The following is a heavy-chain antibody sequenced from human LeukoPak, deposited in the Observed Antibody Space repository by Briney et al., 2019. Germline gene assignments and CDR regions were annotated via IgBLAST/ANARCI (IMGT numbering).Heavy chain of an antibody. D-gene: IGHD6-19*01. Sequence: SGPTLVTPTQTLTLTCTFTGFSLSTAGVAVGWIRQPPGKALEWLTLIYWDDDKTYSPSLESRLTVTKDTSKNQVVLTLTNMDRADTATYYCPYKSVAGVFTYWGQGTLVTVSS. V-gene: IGHV2-5*02. CDR3: PYKSVAGVFTY. CDR2: IYWDDDK. J-gene: IGHJ4*02. CDR1: GFSLSTAGVA.